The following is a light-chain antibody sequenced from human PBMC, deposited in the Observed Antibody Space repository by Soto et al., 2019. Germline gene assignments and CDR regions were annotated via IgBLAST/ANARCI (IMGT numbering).Light chain of an antibody. CDR3: QQRSDWPPT. CDR2: DTS. CDR1: HTVGSY. J-gene: IGKJ1*01. V-gene: IGKV3-11*01. Sequence: EIVLTQSPATLSLSPGERATLSCRASHTVGSYLAWFQQTPGQAPRLLIYDTSNRAAGTPARFSGSGSGTDFTLTISSLETEDFAIYYCQQRSDWPPTFGQGTKVDIK.